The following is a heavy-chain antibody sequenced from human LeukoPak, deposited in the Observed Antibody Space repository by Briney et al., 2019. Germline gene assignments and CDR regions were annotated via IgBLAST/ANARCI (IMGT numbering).Heavy chain of an antibody. V-gene: IGHV4-39*01. CDR1: GGSISSGSYY. CDR2: IYYSGST. J-gene: IGHJ4*02. Sequence: SQTLSLTCTVSGGSISSGSYYWGWIRQPPGKGLEWIGSIYYSGSTYYNPSLKSRVTISVDTSKNQFSLKLSSVTAADTAVYYCARALQDIVVVPAAAFEYWGQGTLVTVSS. CDR3: ARALQDIVVVPAAAFEY. D-gene: IGHD2-2*01.